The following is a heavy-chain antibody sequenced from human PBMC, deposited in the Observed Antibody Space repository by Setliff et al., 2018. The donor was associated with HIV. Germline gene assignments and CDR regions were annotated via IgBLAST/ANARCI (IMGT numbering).Heavy chain of an antibody. CDR1: GFTLRTHS. CDR3: ARPLLQQLVLGINWFDP. Sequence: GGSLRLSCAASGFTLRTHSMNWVRQAPGKGLEWVSYISSTGSLIFYADSVKGRFTISRDNAKNTLYLQMNSLRAEDTAVYYCARPLLQQLVLGINWFDPWGQGTLVTVSS. D-gene: IGHD6-13*01. J-gene: IGHJ5*02. CDR2: ISSTGSLI. V-gene: IGHV3-48*04.